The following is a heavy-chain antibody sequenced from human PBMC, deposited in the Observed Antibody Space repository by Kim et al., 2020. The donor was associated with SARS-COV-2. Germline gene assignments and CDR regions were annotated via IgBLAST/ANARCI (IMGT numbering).Heavy chain of an antibody. Sequence: YAQKLQGRVTMTTDTSTSTAYMELRSLRADDTAVYYCAHTGGSSWDEIDCWGQGTLVTVSS. J-gene: IGHJ4*02. D-gene: IGHD6-13*01. CDR3: AHTGGSSWDEIDC. V-gene: IGHV1-18*01.